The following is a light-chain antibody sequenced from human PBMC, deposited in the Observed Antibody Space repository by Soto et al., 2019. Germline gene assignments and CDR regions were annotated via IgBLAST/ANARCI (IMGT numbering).Light chain of an antibody. V-gene: IGLV2-14*01. CDR1: SSDIGTYNS. CDR2: DGT. CDR3: TSYTTSRTLV. J-gene: IGLJ2*01. Sequence: QSALTQPASVSGSPGQSITISCTGTSSDIGTYNSVSWYQQHAGKVPKLMIYDGTNRTSGVSDRFSGSKSGNTASLTISGVKAEDEADYYCTSYTTSRTLVFGGGTKLTVL.